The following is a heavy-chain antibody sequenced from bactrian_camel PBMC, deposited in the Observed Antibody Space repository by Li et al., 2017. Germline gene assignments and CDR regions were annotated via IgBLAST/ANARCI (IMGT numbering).Heavy chain of an antibody. CDR2: ITSAGTST. Sequence: VQLVESGGGLVQPGGSLRLSCAASGFPFSMYRMNWVRQVPGKGLEWISRITSAGTSTDYAESVKGRFTASKDDAKNTLTLRMEMLKPEDSGMYFCAAAFRPCTVLAAGDAAGYWGQGTQVTV. CDR3: AAAFRPCTVLAAGDAAGY. J-gene: IGHJ4*01. CDR1: GFPFSMYR. D-gene: IGHD6*01. V-gene: IGHV3S40*01.